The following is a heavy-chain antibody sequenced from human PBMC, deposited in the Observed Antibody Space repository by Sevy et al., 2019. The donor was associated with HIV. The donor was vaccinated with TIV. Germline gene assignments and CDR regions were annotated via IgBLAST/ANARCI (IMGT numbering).Heavy chain of an antibody. J-gene: IGHJ4*02. CDR1: GFTFHNYG. CDR3: VKGKEGYSSVFEY. CDR2: ISWNSGTI. V-gene: IGHV3-9*01. Sequence: GGSLRLSCAASGFTFHNYGMHWVWQAPGKGLEWVSSISWNSGTIAYADSVKGRFTISRDNARNSLYLQMYSLRTEDTALYYCVKGKEGYSSVFEYWGQGTLVTVSS. D-gene: IGHD6-25*01.